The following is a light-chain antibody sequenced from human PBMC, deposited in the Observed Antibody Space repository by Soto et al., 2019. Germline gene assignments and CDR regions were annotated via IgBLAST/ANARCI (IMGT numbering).Light chain of an antibody. CDR1: SGYIGSYNR. CDR2: EVT. V-gene: IGLV2-14*01. J-gene: IGLJ1*01. CDR3: SSYTNINTRACV. Sequence: QSVLTQPASVSGSPRQSITISCTGTSGYIGSYNRVSWYQQHPGKAPKLIIYEVTDRPSGVSNRFSGSKSGNTASLTISGLQAEDEAEYYCSSYTNINTRACVFGTGTKVTVL.